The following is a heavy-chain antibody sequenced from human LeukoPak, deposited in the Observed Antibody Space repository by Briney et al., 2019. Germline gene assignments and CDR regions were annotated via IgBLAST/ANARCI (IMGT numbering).Heavy chain of an antibody. Sequence: GESLKISCKGSGYSFTNYWIDWVRQMPGKGLEWMGIIYPADSSTRYSPSFQGQVTISADRSISTAYLQWSSLKASDTAMYYCARQAYYDFWSGFETYYSYYMDVWGKGTTVTVSS. CDR3: ARQAYYDFWSGFETYYSYYMDV. CDR2: IYPADSST. J-gene: IGHJ6*03. V-gene: IGHV5-51*01. D-gene: IGHD3-3*01. CDR1: GYSFTNYW.